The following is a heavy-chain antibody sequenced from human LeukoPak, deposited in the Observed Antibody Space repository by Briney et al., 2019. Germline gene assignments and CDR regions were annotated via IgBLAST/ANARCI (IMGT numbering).Heavy chain of an antibody. CDR1: GGSISSSSYY. V-gene: IGHV4-39*07. CDR3: AKGSSSWRLRYYFDY. CDR2: IYYSGST. Sequence: SETLSLTCTVSGGSISSSSYYWGWIRQPPGKGLESIGSIYYSGSTYYNPSLKSRVTISVDTSKNQFSLKLSSVTAADTAVYYCAKGSSSWRLRYYFDYWGQGTLVTVSS. D-gene: IGHD6-13*01. J-gene: IGHJ4*02.